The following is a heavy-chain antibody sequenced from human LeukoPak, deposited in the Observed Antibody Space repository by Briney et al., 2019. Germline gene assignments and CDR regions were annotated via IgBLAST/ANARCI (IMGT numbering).Heavy chain of an antibody. V-gene: IGHV1-24*01. CDR3: ATSMYSVSYSRVPYAFDI. J-gene: IGHJ3*02. D-gene: IGHD1-26*01. Sequence: ASVKVSCKVSGYTLTELSMHWVRQAPGQGLEWMGRIIPILGIAIYAQKFQGRVTMTEDTSTDTAYMELSSLRSEDAAVYYCATSMYSVSYSRVPYAFDIWGQGTMVTVSS. CDR1: GYTLTELS. CDR2: IIPILGIA.